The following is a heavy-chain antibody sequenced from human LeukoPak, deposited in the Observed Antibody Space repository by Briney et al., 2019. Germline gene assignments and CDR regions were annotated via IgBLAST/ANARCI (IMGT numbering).Heavy chain of an antibody. J-gene: IGHJ4*02. CDR1: GGSFSGYY. D-gene: IGHD3-16*02. CDR2: IYYSGST. CDR3: ARATFGGVIVIPYYFDY. Sequence: SSETLSLTCAVYGGSFSGYYWSWIRQPPGKGLEWIGYIYYSGSTNYNPSLKSRVTISVDTSKNQFSLKLSSVTAADTAVYYCARATFGGVIVIPYYFDYWGQGTLVTVSS. V-gene: IGHV4-59*12.